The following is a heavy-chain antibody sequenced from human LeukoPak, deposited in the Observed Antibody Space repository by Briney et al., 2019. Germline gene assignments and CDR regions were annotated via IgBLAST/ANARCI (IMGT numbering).Heavy chain of an antibody. CDR3: AKDRYCSSTSCPIDY. D-gene: IGHD2-2*01. Sequence: PGGSLRLSCAASGFTFSSYWMHWVRQAPGKGLEWVSGINGNSDKIGYADSVKGRFTISRDSAKKSLYLQMNSLRAEDTALYFCAKDRYCSSTSCPIDYWGQGTLVTVSS. J-gene: IGHJ4*02. CDR2: INGNSDKI. CDR1: GFTFSSYW. V-gene: IGHV3-9*01.